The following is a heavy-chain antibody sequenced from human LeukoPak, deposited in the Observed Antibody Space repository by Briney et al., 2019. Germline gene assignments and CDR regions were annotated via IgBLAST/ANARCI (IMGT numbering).Heavy chain of an antibody. D-gene: IGHD1-1*01. CDR3: ARDLSDWNDENDAFDI. Sequence: SQTLSLTCAISGDSVSSNSAAWTWIRQSPSRGLEWLGRTYYRSKWYNDYAVSVKSRITINPDTSKNQFSLQLNSVTPEDTAVYYCARDLSDWNDENDAFDIWGQGTMVTVSS. CDR1: GDSVSSNSAA. J-gene: IGHJ3*02. V-gene: IGHV6-1*01. CDR2: TYYRSKWYN.